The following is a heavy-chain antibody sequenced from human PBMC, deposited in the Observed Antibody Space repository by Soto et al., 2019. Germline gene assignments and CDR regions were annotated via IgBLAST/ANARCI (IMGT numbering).Heavy chain of an antibody. CDR1: GFSLSADGVG. Sequence: QITLKESGHTLVQPTQTLTLTCTFSGFSLSADGVGVGWIRQPPGKALEWLALIYWDDDKRYRPSLKSRLTITKDTSKNQVVLTMTNMDPVDTATYYCAHAYGGTSWPNDAFDVWGQGTVVTVSS. D-gene: IGHD2-2*01. J-gene: IGHJ3*01. CDR3: AHAYGGTSWPNDAFDV. CDR2: IYWDDDK. V-gene: IGHV2-5*02.